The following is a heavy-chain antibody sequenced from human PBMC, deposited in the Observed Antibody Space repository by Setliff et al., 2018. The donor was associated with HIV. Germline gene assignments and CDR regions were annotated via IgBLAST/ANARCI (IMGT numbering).Heavy chain of an antibody. CDR3: ARKGQQLPIDY. D-gene: IGHD6-13*01. J-gene: IGHJ4*02. CDR1: GGTFSSYV. V-gene: IGHV1-69*05. Sequence: SVKVSCKASGGTFSSYVISWVRQAPGQGLGWMGGIVPIFGTANYAQKFQGRVTITTDESTSTVYMELSSLRSEDTAVYYCARKGQQLPIDYWGQGTLVTVSS. CDR2: IVPIFGTA.